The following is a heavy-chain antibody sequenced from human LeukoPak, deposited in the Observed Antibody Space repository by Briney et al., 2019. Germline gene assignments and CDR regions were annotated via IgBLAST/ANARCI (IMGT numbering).Heavy chain of an antibody. D-gene: IGHD3-22*01. J-gene: IGHJ4*02. V-gene: IGHV3-53*04. Sequence: GGSLRLSCAASGLTVSSNYITWVRQPPGKGLEWVSVLHAAGGTYYADSVKGRFTISRHISKNTVYLQMNSLRAEDTAVYYCAREGYDSSGYPRRLDYWGQGTLVTLSS. CDR1: GLTVSSNY. CDR3: AREGYDSSGYPRRLDY. CDR2: LHAAGGT.